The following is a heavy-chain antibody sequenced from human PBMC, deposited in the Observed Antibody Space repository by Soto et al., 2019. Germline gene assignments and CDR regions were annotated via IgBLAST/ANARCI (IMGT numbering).Heavy chain of an antibody. D-gene: IGHD6-6*01. CDR1: GGTVSAYT. J-gene: IGHJ4*02. Sequence: QVQLVQSGAEVKKPGSSVKVSCEASGGTVSAYTINWVRQAPGQGLEWMGRIISILDIPNYAQKFQGRLTIIADTYTSTTYMELRNLRSDDTATYYSARENGTSSLDYWGQGTLVTVSS. CDR2: IISILDIP. CDR3: ARENGTSSLDY. V-gene: IGHV1-69*02.